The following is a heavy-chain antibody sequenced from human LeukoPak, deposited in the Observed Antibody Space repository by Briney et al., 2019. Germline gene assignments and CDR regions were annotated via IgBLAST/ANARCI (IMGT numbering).Heavy chain of an antibody. D-gene: IGHD5-18*01. Sequence: GGSLRLSCAASGFIFSNYWMSWVRQAPGKGLEWVASIKKDGSEKYYVDSVKGRFTISRDNAKNSLYLQVNSLRAEDTAVYYCARGNTAMVLSLWNWFDPWGQGTLVTVSS. J-gene: IGHJ5*02. CDR1: GFIFSNYW. CDR2: IKKDGSEK. CDR3: ARGNTAMVLSLWNWFDP. V-gene: IGHV3-7*01.